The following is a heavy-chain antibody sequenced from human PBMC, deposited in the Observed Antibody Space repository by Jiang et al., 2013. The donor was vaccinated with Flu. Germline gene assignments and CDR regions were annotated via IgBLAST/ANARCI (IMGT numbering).Heavy chain of an antibody. V-gene: IGHV1-2*02. CDR3: ARDREIAAAGLDAFDI. CDR1: GYTFTGYY. J-gene: IGHJ3*02. D-gene: IGHD6-13*01. CDR2: INPNSGGT. Sequence: QSGAEVKKPGASVKVSCKASGYTFTGYYMHWVRQAPGQGLEWMGWINPNSGGTNHAQKFQGRVTMTRDTSISTAYMELSRLRSDDTAVYYCARDREIAAAGLDAFDIWGQGTMVTVSS.